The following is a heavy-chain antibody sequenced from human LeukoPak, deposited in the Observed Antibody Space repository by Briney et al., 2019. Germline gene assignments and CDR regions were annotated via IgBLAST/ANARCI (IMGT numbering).Heavy chain of an antibody. V-gene: IGHV4-34*01. CDR2: INHSGST. J-gene: IGHJ4*02. D-gene: IGHD3-16*02. CDR1: GGSFRGYY. CDR3: ARRKITFGGVIVYYFDY. Sequence: SETLSLTCAVYGGSFRGYYWSWIRQPPGKGLEWIGEINHSGSTNYNPSLKSRVTISVDTSKNQFSLKLSSVPAADTAVYYCARRKITFGGVIVYYFDYWGQGTLVTVSS.